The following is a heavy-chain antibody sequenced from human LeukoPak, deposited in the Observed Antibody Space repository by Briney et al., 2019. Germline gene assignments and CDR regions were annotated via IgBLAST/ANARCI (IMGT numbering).Heavy chain of an antibody. CDR1: GGSISSGDYY. J-gene: IGHJ1*01. V-gene: IGHV4-30-4*01. D-gene: IGHD6-13*01. CDR3: AREERQQQYFQH. CDR2: IYYSGST. Sequence: PLQTLSLTCTVSGGSISSGDYYWSWIRQPPGKGLEWIGYIYYSGSTYYNPSLKSRVTISVDTSKNQFSLKLSSVTAADTAVYYCAREERQQQYFQHWGQGTLVTVSS.